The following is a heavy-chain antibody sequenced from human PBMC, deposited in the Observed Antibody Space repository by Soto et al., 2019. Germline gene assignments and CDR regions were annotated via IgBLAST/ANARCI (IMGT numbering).Heavy chain of an antibody. J-gene: IGHJ4*02. CDR3: ARGGSGDIVVVAAIDY. V-gene: IGHV4-31*03. CDR1: GGSISSGNYY. Sequence: QVQLQESGPGLVKPSQTLSLTCTVSGGSISSGNYYWSWIRQHPGKGLEWIGYIFYRGSTYYNPSLKRRVTISADTSKNQFSLELSSVTAADTAVYYCARGGSGDIVVVAAIDYWGQGTLVTVSS. CDR2: IFYRGST. D-gene: IGHD2-15*01.